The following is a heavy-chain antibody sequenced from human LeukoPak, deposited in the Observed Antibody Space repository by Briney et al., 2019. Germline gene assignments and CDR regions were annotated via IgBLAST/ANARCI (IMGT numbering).Heavy chain of an antibody. CDR1: GGTFSSYA. J-gene: IGHJ5*02. V-gene: IGHV1-69*04. D-gene: IGHD3-16*01. CDR2: IITMLGIA. CDR3: YGAPARAGGLFDP. Sequence: ASVKVSCKASGGTFSSYAISWVGQAPGQGLEWMGRIITMLGIANYAQKFQGRVAITADKSTSTAHLGLTRLRSDDTAVYYYYGAPARAGGLFDPWGQGTLVTVSS.